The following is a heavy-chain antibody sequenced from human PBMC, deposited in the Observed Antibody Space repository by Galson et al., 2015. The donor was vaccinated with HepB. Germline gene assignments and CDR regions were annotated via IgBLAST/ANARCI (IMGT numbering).Heavy chain of an antibody. CDR2: ISGSGGST. Sequence: SLRLSCAASGFTFSSYAMSWVRQAPGKGLEWVSAISGSGGSTYYADSVKGRFTISRDNSKNTLYLQMNSLRAEDTAVYYCATHYGSGSYYHYYFDYWGQGTLVTVSS. CDR1: GFTFSSYA. J-gene: IGHJ4*02. V-gene: IGHV3-23*01. D-gene: IGHD3-10*01. CDR3: ATHYGSGSYYHYYFDY.